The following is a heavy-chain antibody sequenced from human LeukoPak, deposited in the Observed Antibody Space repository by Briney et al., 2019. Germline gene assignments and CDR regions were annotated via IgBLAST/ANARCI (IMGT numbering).Heavy chain of an antibody. CDR3: ARDRFPHTYYYDSSGYSHDAFDI. V-gene: IGHV3-30-3*01. J-gene: IGHJ3*02. CDR1: GFTFSSYA. D-gene: IGHD3-22*01. CDR2: ISYDGSNK. Sequence: GRSLRLSCAASGFTFSSYAMYWVRQAPGKGLEWVAVISYDGSNKYYADSVKGRFTISRDNAKNSLYLQMNSLRAEDTAVYYCARDRFPHTYYYDSSGYSHDAFDIWGQGTMVTVSS.